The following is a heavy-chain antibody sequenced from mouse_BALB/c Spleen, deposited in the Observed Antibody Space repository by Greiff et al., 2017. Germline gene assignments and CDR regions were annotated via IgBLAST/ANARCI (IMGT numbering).Heavy chain of an antibody. J-gene: IGHJ4*01. CDR2: ISSGGSYT. Sequence: EVQLVESGGGLVKPGGSLKLSCAASGFTFSSYAMSWVRQTPEKRLEWVATISSGGSYTYYPDSVKGRFTISRDNAKNTLYLQMSSLRSEDTAMYYCARDGYYDYAMDYWGQGTSVTVSS. CDR1: GFTFSSYA. V-gene: IGHV5-9-3*01. CDR3: ARDGYYDYAMDY. D-gene: IGHD2-3*01.